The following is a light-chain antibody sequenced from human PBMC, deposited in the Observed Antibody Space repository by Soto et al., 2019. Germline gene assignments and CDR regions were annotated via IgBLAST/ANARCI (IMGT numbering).Light chain of an antibody. CDR3: QQYDNLSLFT. J-gene: IGKJ3*01. V-gene: IGKV1-33*01. CDR1: QDISNY. CDR2: DAP. Sequence: DIPMTQSPSSLSASVGDRVTITCQASQDISNYLNWYQQKPGKAPKLLIYDAPNLETGVPSRFSGSGSGTDFTFTISSLQPEDIATYYCQQYDNLSLFTFGPGTKVDIK.